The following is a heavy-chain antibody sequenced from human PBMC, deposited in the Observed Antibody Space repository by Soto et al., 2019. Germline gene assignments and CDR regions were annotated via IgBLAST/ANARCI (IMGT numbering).Heavy chain of an antibody. J-gene: IGHJ4*02. V-gene: IGHV1-18*01. CDR3: ARDPLPKYNYETIDYSASFHH. Sequence: QGLEWIGWISAYNGNTNYAQKMQDRVTMTTDTSTSTAYMELRSLRSDDTAIYYCARDPLPKYNYETIDYSASFHHWGQGTLVTAPQ. D-gene: IGHD3-22*01. CDR2: ISAYNGNT.